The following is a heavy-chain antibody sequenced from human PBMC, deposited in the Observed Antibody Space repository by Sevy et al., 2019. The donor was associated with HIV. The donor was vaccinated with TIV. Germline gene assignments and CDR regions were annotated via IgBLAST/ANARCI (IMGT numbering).Heavy chain of an antibody. CDR2: IYSGDKT. CDR3: ARLNVYYYDDDGYYTTGNAFDI. Sequence: GGSLRLSCAASGFSVSDTYMSWVRQAPGKGLEWVSVIYSGDKTYHADSVKGGFTNSRDSSKNTIYLQLNSLRTEDTAVYYCARLNVYYYDDDGYYTTGNAFDIWGQGTMVTVSS. D-gene: IGHD3-22*01. V-gene: IGHV3-53*01. J-gene: IGHJ3*02. CDR1: GFSVSDTY.